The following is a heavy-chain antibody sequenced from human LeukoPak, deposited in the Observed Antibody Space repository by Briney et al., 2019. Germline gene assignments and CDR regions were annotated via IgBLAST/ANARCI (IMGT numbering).Heavy chain of an antibody. CDR2: IYYSGST. CDR3: ARVLGANVVAAGVWFDP. J-gene: IGHJ5*02. V-gene: IGHV4-31*03. Sequence: SETLPLTCTVSGGSISSGGYYWSWIRQHPGKGLEWIGYIYYSGSTYYNPSLKSRVTISVDTSKKQFSLKLSSVSAADTAVYYCARVLGANVVAAGVWFDPWGQGTLVTVSS. D-gene: IGHD2-15*01. CDR1: GGSISSGGYY.